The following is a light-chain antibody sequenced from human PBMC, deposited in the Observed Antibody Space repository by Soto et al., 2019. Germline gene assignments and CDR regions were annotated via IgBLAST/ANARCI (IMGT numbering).Light chain of an antibody. J-gene: IGKJ1*01. V-gene: IGKV3-15*01. CDR3: QQYNDWPLT. CDR2: GAS. Sequence: EIVMSHSLVTLSVSQGERVTLSCRASQSVSSNLAWYQQKPGQAPSLLIYGASTRATGIPARFSGTGSGTEFTLTISSLQSEDFALYYCQQYNDWPLTFGQGTKV. CDR1: QSVSSN.